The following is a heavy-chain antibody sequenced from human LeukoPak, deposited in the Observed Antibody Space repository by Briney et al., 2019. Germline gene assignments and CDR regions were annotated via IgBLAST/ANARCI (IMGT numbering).Heavy chain of an antibody. CDR1: GFIFSSYA. D-gene: IGHD2-15*01. CDR2: IKEDGSEK. CDR3: AALVAPY. J-gene: IGHJ4*02. V-gene: IGHV3-7*05. Sequence: GGSLRLSRAASGFIFSSYAMNWVRQAPGKGLEWVANIKEDGSEKNYVDSVKGRFTISRDNAQNSLYLQMNSLRADDTAVYYCAALVAPYWGQGTLVTVSS.